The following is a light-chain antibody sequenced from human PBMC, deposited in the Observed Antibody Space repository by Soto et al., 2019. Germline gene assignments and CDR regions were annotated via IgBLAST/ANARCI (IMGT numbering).Light chain of an antibody. CDR3: SSYTSSSTLV. CDR1: SSDVGAYNF. V-gene: IGLV2-14*01. J-gene: IGLJ1*01. Sequence: QSVLTQPASVSGSPGQSISISCTGTSSDVGAYNFVSWYQQHPGKAPKLMIYEVSNRPSGVSNRFSGSKSGKTASLTISWLQAEDEADYYCSSYTSSSTLVFGSGTKLTVL. CDR2: EVS.